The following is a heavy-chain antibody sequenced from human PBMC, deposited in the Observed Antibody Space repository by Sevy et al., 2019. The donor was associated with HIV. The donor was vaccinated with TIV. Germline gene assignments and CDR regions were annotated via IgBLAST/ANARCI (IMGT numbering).Heavy chain of an antibody. D-gene: IGHD2-15*01. CDR1: GYTFNNYI. CDR2: VNTATGDT. V-gene: IGHV1-3*04. J-gene: IGHJ4*02. CDR3: ARDFCRGGSCYSAFVY. Sequence: ASVKVSCKGSGYTFNNYIIYWVRQAPGQSLEWMGWVNTATGDTRRSPKFQGRVIITRDTSARTAYMELNSLRSEDTAVYYCARDFCRGGSCYSAFVYWGQGTLVTVSS.